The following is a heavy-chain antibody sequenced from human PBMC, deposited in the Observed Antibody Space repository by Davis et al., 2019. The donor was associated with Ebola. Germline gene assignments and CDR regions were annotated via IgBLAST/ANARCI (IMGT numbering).Heavy chain of an antibody. CDR1: GFTFSASY. CDR3: ARDRHKLSAYDAMDL. D-gene: IGHD4-23*01. J-gene: IGHJ6*02. V-gene: IGHV3-11*01. CDR2: MSHSGSTT. Sequence: GGSLRLSCEGPGFTFSASYMSWIRMAPGKGLEWFSYMSHSGSTTYYADSMRGRFTISRDNAKKTLYRESNSLRPGDTAIYYCARDRHKLSAYDAMDLWGQGTSVTVSS.